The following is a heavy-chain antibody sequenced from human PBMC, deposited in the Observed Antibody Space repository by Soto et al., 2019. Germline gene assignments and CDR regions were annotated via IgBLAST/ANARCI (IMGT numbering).Heavy chain of an antibody. Sequence: GGSLRLSCAVSGFTFSSYSMNWVRQAPGKGLEWVSSISISSSYIYYADSVKGRFTISRDNAKNSLYLQMNSLRAEDTAVYYCARAAYYGILTSYYYFPYWGQGTLVTVSS. CDR2: ISISSSYI. V-gene: IGHV3-21*01. J-gene: IGHJ4*02. CDR3: ARAAYYGILTSYYYFPY. D-gene: IGHD3-9*01. CDR1: GFTFSSYS.